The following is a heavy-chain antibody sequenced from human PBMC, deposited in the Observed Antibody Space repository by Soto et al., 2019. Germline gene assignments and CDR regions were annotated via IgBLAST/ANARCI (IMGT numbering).Heavy chain of an antibody. D-gene: IGHD3-10*01. J-gene: IGHJ4*02. CDR3: AKMEGMVQWAYSFDY. V-gene: IGHV3-23*01. Sequence: EVQVLESGGGLVQPGGSLRLSCAATGFTFSDFAMSWVRQAPWKGLEWVSRIYGGGNGPHYADSVKGRVTISRDNSKNTLYLQMNSLRAEDTAVYYCAKMEGMVQWAYSFDYWGQGTLVTVSS. CDR2: IYGGGNGP. CDR1: GFTFSDFA.